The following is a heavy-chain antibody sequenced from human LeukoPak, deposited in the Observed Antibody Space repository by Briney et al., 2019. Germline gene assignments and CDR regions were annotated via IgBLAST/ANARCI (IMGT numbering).Heavy chain of an antibody. V-gene: IGHV4-59*01. CDR1: GGSISSYY. J-gene: IGHJ4*02. D-gene: IGHD1-14*01. Sequence: SETLSLTCTVSGGSISSYYWSWIRQPPGKGLEWIGYIYYSGSTNYNPSLKSRVTISVDTSKNQFSLKLSSVTAADTAVYYCARWLPDGFDHWGQGTLVTVSS. CDR2: IYYSGST. CDR3: ARWLPDGFDH.